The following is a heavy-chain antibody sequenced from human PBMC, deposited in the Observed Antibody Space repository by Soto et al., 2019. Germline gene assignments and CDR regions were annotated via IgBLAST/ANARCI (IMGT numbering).Heavy chain of an antibody. D-gene: IGHD3-9*01. CDR2: IYYSGST. J-gene: IGHJ1*01. Sequence: SETLSLTCTVSGGSVSSGSYYWSWIRQPPGKGLEWIGYIYYSGSTNYNPSLKSRVTISVDTSKNQFSLKLSSVTAADTAVYYCARDRYDILTGYREYFQHWGQGTLVTVSS. CDR1: GGSVSSGSYY. CDR3: ARDRYDILTGYREYFQH. V-gene: IGHV4-61*01.